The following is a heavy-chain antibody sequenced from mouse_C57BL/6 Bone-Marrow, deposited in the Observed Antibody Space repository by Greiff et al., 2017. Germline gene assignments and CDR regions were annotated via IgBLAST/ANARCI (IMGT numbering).Heavy chain of an antibody. Sequence: VKLMESGAELVKPGASVKMSCKASGYTFTTYPIEWMKQNHGKSLEWIGNFHPYNDDTKYNEKFKGKATLTVEKSSSTVYLERSRLTSDDSAVYYCARRKDGYETWFAYWGQGTLVTVSA. CDR3: ARRKDGYETWFAY. V-gene: IGHV1-47*01. D-gene: IGHD2-2*01. J-gene: IGHJ3*01. CDR1: GYTFTTYP. CDR2: FHPYNDDT.